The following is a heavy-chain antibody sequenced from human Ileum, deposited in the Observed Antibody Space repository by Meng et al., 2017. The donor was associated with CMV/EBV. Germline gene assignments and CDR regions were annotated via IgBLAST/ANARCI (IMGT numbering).Heavy chain of an antibody. J-gene: IGHJ5*02. D-gene: IGHD2-2*01. CDR1: GGSFSGYY. V-gene: IGHV4-34*01. CDR3: ARGRGYCSSTSCYNWFDP. CDR2: INHSGST. Sequence: SETLSLTCAVYGGSFSGYYWSWIRHPPGNGLEWIGEINHSGSTNYNPSLKSRVTISVETSKNQFSLKLSSVTAADTAVYYCARGRGYCSSTSCYNWFDPWGQGTLVTVSS.